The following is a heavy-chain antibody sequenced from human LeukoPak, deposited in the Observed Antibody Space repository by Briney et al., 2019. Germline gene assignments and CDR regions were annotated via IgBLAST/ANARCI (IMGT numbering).Heavy chain of an antibody. CDR1: GFTFSSYA. V-gene: IGHV3-30*04. D-gene: IGHD3-22*01. Sequence: GGSLRLSCAASGFTFSSYAMHWVRQAPGKGLEWVAVISYDGSNKYYADSVKGRFTISRDNSKNTLYLQMNSLRAEDTAVYYCAKSKDNSGYYPFFDWFDPWGQGTLVTVSS. J-gene: IGHJ5*02. CDR2: ISYDGSNK. CDR3: AKSKDNSGYYPFFDWFDP.